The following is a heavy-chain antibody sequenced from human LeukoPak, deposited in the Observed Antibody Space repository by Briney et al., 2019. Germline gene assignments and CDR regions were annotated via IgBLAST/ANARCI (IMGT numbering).Heavy chain of an antibody. D-gene: IGHD5-18*01. CDR3: ARGGYSYGWFDY. CDR1: GGSISSYY. CDR2: IYYSGST. Sequence: PSETLSLTCTVSGGSISSYYWSWIRQPPGKGLEWIGYIYYSGSTNYNPSLKSRVTISVDTSKNQFSPKLSSVTAADTAVYYCARGGYSYGWFDYWGQGTLVTVSS. V-gene: IGHV4-59*01. J-gene: IGHJ4*02.